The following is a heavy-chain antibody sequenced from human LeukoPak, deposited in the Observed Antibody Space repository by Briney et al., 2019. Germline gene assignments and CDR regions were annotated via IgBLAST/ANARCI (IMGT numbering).Heavy chain of an antibody. Sequence: ASVKVSCKASGYTFTSYDINWVRQATGQGLEWMGWMNPNSGDTGYPQKFQGRVTLTRDMSTSTDYLELSSLRSEDTAVYYCARDNSVRDEAWWFNPWGQGALVTVSS. CDR1: GYTFTSYD. CDR2: MNPNSGDT. V-gene: IGHV1-8*01. J-gene: IGHJ5*02. CDR3: ARDNSVRDEAWWFNP. D-gene: IGHD5-24*01.